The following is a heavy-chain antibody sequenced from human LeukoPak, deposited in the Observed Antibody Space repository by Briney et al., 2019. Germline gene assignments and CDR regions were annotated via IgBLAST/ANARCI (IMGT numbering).Heavy chain of an antibody. J-gene: IGHJ3*02. D-gene: IGHD3-22*01. CDR1: GYSISSGYY. CDR3: ARDGGDYDSVDI. V-gene: IGHV4-38-2*02. Sequence: SETLSLTCTVSGYSISSGYYWGWIRQPPGKGLEWIGSTYDSGRTYYSPSLKSRVTISVDTSKNKFSLKLSSVTAAGTAVYYCARDGGDYDSVDIWGQGTMVTVSS. CDR2: TYDSGRT.